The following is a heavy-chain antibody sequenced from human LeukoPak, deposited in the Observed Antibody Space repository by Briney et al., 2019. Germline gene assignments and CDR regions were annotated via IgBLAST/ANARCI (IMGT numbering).Heavy chain of an antibody. CDR3: ARDQYDTWSRRGNFDS. J-gene: IGHJ4*02. CDR1: GFTFGKYW. CDR2: IKLDGSEK. V-gene: IGHV3-7*03. Sequence: PGGSLRLSCVASGFTFGKYWMSWVRQAPGKGLEWVAHIKLDGSEKNYVDSVKGRFTISRDNTKNSLYLQRNSLRVEDTAVFYCARDQYDTWSRRGNFDSWGQGTLVIVSS. D-gene: IGHD3-3*01.